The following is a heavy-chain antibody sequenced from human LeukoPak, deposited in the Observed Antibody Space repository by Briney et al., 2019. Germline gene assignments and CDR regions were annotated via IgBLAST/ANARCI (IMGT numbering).Heavy chain of an antibody. V-gene: IGHV4-59*08. CDR3: ARGRLPRAFDI. Sequence: SETLSLTCTVSGGSISSYYWSWIRQPPGKGLEWIGYVYYSGSTNYNPSLKSRVTISVDASKNQFSLKLSSVTAADTAVYYCARGRLPRAFDIWGQGTMVTVSS. CDR2: VYYSGST. CDR1: GGSISSYY. J-gene: IGHJ3*02.